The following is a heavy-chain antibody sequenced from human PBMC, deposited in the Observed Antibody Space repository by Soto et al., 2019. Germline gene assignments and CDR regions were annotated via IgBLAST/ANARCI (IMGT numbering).Heavy chain of an antibody. V-gene: IGHV6-1*01. Sequence: SQTLSLTCAISGDSVSSNTASWNWIRQSPSRGLEWLGRTYFRSKWYNDYAVSVKSRIIVNPDTSNNQFSLQLNSVTPEDTAVYFCAKGDNLGPKTGYAFDPWGQGIMVTVSS. CDR1: GDSVSSNTAS. CDR2: TYFRSKWYN. CDR3: AKGDNLGPKTGYAFDP. D-gene: IGHD5-12*01. J-gene: IGHJ5*02.